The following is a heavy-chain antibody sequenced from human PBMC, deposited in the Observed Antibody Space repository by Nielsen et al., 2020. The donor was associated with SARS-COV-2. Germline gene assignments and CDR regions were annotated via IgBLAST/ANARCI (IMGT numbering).Heavy chain of an antibody. J-gene: IGHJ6*03. Sequence: SETLSLTCTVSGGSISSDGYYWSWIRQHTGKGLEWIGYIYHSGSTSYNPSLKSRLTISVDTSKNQFSLKLSSVTAADTAVYYCARGLVVPAAIHYYYYYMDVWGKGTTVTVSS. CDR3: ARGLVVPAAIHYYYYYMDV. CDR1: GGSISSDGYY. D-gene: IGHD2-2*02. CDR2: IYHSGST. V-gene: IGHV4-31*03.